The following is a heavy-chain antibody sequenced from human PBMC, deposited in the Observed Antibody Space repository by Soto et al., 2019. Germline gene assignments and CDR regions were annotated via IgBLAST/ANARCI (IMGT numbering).Heavy chain of an antibody. Sequence: GGSLRLSCAASGFSFSSYAMSWVRQAPGRGLEWVSAISGSGGSTFYADSVKGRFTISRDNFMNTLYLQINSLRAEDTAGDFCAKDGGSYYDGSDYYYSGSAFDYWGQGTLVTVSS. CDR1: GFSFSSYA. D-gene: IGHD3-22*01. CDR3: AKDGGSYYDGSDYYYSGSAFDY. CDR2: ISGSGGST. J-gene: IGHJ4*02. V-gene: IGHV3-23*01.